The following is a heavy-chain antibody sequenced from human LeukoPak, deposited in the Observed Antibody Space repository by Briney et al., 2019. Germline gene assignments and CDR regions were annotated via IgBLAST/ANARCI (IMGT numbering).Heavy chain of an antibody. CDR3: ARSLPITMIVVASLGAFDI. CDR2: IYHSGST. Sequence: SETLSLTCAVSGGSISSGGYSWSWIRQPPGKGLEWIGYIYHSGSTYYNPSLKSRVTISVDRSKNQFSLKLSSVTAADTAVYYCARSLPITMIVVASLGAFDIWGQGTMVTVS. CDR1: GGSISSGGYS. J-gene: IGHJ3*02. V-gene: IGHV4-30-2*01. D-gene: IGHD3-22*01.